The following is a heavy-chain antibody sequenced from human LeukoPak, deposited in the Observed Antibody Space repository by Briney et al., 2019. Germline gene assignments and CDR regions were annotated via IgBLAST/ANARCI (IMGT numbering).Heavy chain of an antibody. V-gene: IGHV3-74*01. D-gene: IGHD2-2*01. J-gene: IGHJ4*02. CDR3: ATWECSSTSFTNDY. CDR2: INTDGSST. Sequence: GGSVRLSCVASGFTFSSYWMHWVRQAPGKGLVWVSRINTDGSSTRYADSVKGRFTISRDNAKNTLYLQMNSLRAEDTAVYYCATWECSSTSFTNDYWGQGTLVTVSS. CDR1: GFTFSSYW.